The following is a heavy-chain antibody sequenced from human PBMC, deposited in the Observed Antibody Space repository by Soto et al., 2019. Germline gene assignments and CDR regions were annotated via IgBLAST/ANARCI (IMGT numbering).Heavy chain of an antibody. Sequence: PSQTLSLTCVISGDSVSSNSAAWNWIRQSPSRGLEWLGRTYYRSKWYNDYAVSVKSRITINPDTSKNQFSLQLNSVTPEDTAVYYCARAPEGYYDSSGSPRYGMDVWGQGTTVTVSS. J-gene: IGHJ6*02. D-gene: IGHD3-22*01. CDR2: TYYRSKWYN. V-gene: IGHV6-1*01. CDR3: ARAPEGYYDSSGSPRYGMDV. CDR1: GDSVSSNSAA.